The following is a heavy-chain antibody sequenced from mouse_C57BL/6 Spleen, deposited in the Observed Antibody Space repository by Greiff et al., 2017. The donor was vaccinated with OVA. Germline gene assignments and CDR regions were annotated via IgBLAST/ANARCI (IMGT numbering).Heavy chain of an antibody. Sequence: DVKLQESGAELVRPGASVKLSCTASGFNIKDDYMHWVKQRPEQGLEWIGWIDPENGDTEYASKFQGKATITADTSSNTAYLQLSSLTSEDTAVYYCTKVATRYFDVWGTGTTVTVSS. CDR2: IDPENGDT. J-gene: IGHJ1*03. V-gene: IGHV14-4*01. CDR3: TKVATRYFDV. CDR1: GFNIKDDY. D-gene: IGHD1-1*02.